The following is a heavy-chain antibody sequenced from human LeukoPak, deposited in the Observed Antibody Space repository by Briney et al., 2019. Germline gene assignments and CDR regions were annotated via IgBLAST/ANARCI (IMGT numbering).Heavy chain of an antibody. V-gene: IGHV3-33*06. D-gene: IGHD5-18*01. J-gene: IGHJ6*02. CDR2: IWYDGSNK. Sequence: GGSLRLSCAASGFTFSSYGMHWVRQAPGKGLEWVAVIWYDGSNKHYADSVKGRFTISRDNSKNTLYLQMNSLRAEDTAVYYCAKDSYSYGPYGLFYYGMDVWGQGTTVTVSS. CDR1: GFTFSSYG. CDR3: AKDSYSYGPYGLFYYGMDV.